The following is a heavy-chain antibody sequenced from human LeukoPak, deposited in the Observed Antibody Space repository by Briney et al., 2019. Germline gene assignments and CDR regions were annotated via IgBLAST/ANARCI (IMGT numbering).Heavy chain of an antibody. CDR3: ATSGSYRFDY. CDR2: ISSSGSTI. Sequence: GGSLRLSCAASGFTFSSYEMNWVRQAPGKGLEWVSYISSSGSTIYYADSVKGRFTISRDNAKNSLYLQMNSLRDEDTAMYYCATSGSYRFDYWGQGTLVTVSS. J-gene: IGHJ4*02. D-gene: IGHD1-26*01. V-gene: IGHV3-48*03. CDR1: GFTFSSYE.